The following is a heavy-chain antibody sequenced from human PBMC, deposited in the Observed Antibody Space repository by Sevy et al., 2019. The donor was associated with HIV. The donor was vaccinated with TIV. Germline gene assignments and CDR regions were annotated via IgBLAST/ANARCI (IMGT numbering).Heavy chain of an antibody. CDR2: IYWNDDQ. D-gene: IGHD3-22*01. CDR3: AHRGGVHDYDSDGYYSRAEYFQY. CDR1: GFSLSTSGEG. V-gene: IGHV2-5*01. Sequence: SGPTLVNPTQTLTLTCTFSGFSLSTSGEGVGWIRQPPGKALEWLALIYWNDDQRYSPSLKSRLTITKDTSRNQVVLTMTIMDPVDTATYYCAHRGGVHDYDSDGYYSRAEYFQYWGQGTLVTVSS. J-gene: IGHJ1*01.